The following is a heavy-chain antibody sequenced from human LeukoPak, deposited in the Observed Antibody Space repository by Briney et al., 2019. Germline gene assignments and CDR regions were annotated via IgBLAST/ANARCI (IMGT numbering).Heavy chain of an antibody. V-gene: IGHV3-30-3*01. J-gene: IGHJ6*02. D-gene: IGHD2-21*01. CDR3: ARDGDPRPDYYYYGMDV. CDR1: GFTFSSYA. CDR2: ISYDGSNK. Sequence: PGGSLRLSCAASGFTFSSYAMHWVRQAPGKGLEWVAVISYDGSNKYYADSVKGRFTISRDNSKNTLYLQMNSLRAEDTAVYYCARDGDPRPDYYYYGMDVWGQGTAVTVSS.